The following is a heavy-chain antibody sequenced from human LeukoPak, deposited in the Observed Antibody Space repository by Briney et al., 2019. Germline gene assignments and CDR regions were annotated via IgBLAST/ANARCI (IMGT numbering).Heavy chain of an antibody. CDR2: IKSNTDGGTT. J-gene: IGHJ5*02. V-gene: IGHV3-15*01. D-gene: IGHD6-19*01. CDR1: GFPFYDAW. Sequence: GGSLRLSCAASGFPFYDAWMKWVRRAPGKGLEWVGRIKSNTDGGTTDYAAPVKGRFTISRDDSKNMLYLQMNSLKTEDTAVYYCTTRGITVSGLGSWGQGTLVTVSS. CDR3: TTRGITVSGLGS.